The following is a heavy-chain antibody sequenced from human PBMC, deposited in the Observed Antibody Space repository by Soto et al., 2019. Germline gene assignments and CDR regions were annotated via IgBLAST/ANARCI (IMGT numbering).Heavy chain of an antibody. V-gene: IGHV1-2*02. J-gene: IGHJ6*02. CDR2: IDPNSVAT. CDR3: ARGYGSSPNMELRFGMDV. Sequence: QVYLVQSGAEVRRPGASVKVSCTAFGYILTGYSLHWVRQAPEQGLDLMGWIDPNSVATNSAERFHGRVSMTRDTSISADYLELSSLRSDDTAVYYCARGYGSSPNMELRFGMDVWGQGTTISVAS. D-gene: IGHD5-18*01. CDR1: GYILTGYS.